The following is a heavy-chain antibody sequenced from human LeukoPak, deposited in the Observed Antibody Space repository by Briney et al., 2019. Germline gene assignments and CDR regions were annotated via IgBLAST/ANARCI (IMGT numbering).Heavy chain of an antibody. Sequence: GGSLRLSCAASGFTFSSYSMNWVRQAPGKGLEWVSSISSSSSYIYYADSVKGRFTISRDNAKNTLYLQMNSLRAEDTAVYFCASGELDSLYYFDYWGQGTLVTVSS. CDR1: GFTFSSYS. CDR3: ASGELDSLYYFDY. V-gene: IGHV3-21*01. D-gene: IGHD1-1*01. CDR2: ISSSSSYI. J-gene: IGHJ4*02.